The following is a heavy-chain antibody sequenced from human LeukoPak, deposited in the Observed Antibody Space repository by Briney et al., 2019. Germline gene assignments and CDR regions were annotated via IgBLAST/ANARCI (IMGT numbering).Heavy chain of an antibody. D-gene: IGHD2-2*01. J-gene: IGHJ5*02. V-gene: IGHV4-39*07. CDR3: ARAPLGYQLPTRFDP. CDR1: GGSISSSSYY. CDR2: IYYSGST. Sequence: SETLSLTCIVSGGSISSSSYYWGWIRQPPGKGLEWIGSIYYSGSTYYNPSLKSRVTISVDTSKNQFSLKLNSVTAADTAVYYCARAPLGYQLPTRFDPWGQGTLVTVSS.